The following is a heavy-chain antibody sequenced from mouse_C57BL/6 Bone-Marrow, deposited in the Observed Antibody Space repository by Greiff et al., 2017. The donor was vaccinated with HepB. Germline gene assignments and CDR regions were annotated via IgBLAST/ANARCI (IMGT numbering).Heavy chain of an antibody. Sequence: VQRVESGPGLVQPSQSLSITCTVSGFSLTSYGVHWVRQSPGKGLEWLGVIWRGGSTDYNAAFMSRLSITKDNSKSQVFFKMNSLQADDTAIYYCAKGPSDGYYGYFDVWGTGTTVTVSS. CDR1: GFSLTSYG. D-gene: IGHD2-3*01. CDR3: AKGPSDGYYGYFDV. CDR2: IWRGGST. J-gene: IGHJ1*03. V-gene: IGHV2-5*01.